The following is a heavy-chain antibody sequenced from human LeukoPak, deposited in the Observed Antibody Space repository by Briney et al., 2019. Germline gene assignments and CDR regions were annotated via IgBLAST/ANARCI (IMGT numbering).Heavy chain of an antibody. Sequence: SETLSLTCSVSGGTISSYCWSWTRQPPGKGLEWIGYMGERGSTNYNPSLKSRVTISIDTSKNQFSLKLSSVTAADTAVYYCARYSESPRYFDSWGQGTPVTVSS. CDR2: MGERGST. CDR1: GGTISSYC. J-gene: IGHJ4*02. D-gene: IGHD2-15*01. CDR3: ARYSESPRYFDS. V-gene: IGHV4-59*01.